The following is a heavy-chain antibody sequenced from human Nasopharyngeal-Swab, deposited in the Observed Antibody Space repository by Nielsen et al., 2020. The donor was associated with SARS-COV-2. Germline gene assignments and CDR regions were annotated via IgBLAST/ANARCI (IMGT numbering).Heavy chain of an antibody. CDR2: IYYSGST. CDR3: ARAGVGIFGVVTAFDY. D-gene: IGHD3-3*01. Sequence: SETLSLTCTVSGGSISSYYWSWIRQPPAKGLEWIGYIYYSGSTYYNPSLKSRVTISLDTSTNQFSLKLSSVTAADTAVYYCARAGVGIFGVVTAFDYWGQGTLVTVSS. V-gene: IGHV4-59*01. J-gene: IGHJ4*02. CDR1: GGSISSYY.